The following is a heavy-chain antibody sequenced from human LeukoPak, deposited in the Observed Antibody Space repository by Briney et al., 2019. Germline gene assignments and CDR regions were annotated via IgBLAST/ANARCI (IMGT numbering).Heavy chain of an antibody. Sequence: PGRSLRLSCTASGFTFGDYAMSWVRQAPGKGLEWVGFIRSKAYGGTTEYAASVKGRFTISRDDSKSLAYLQMNSLKTEDTAVYYCTRDFTMVRGAIIDYFASWGPGTLSTVSS. D-gene: IGHD3-10*01. V-gene: IGHV3-49*04. CDR3: TRDFTMVRGAIIDYFAS. J-gene: IGHJ4*02. CDR1: GFTFGDYA. CDR2: IRSKAYGGTT.